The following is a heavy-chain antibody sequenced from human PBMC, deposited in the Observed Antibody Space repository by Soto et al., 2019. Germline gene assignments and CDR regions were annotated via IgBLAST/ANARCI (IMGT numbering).Heavy chain of an antibody. J-gene: IGHJ2*01. CDR1: GGSIRTRTNY. CDR2: TYDSVNT. Sequence: QVQLLESGPGLVKPSQTLSLTCSVSGGSIRTRTNYWSWIRQHPVKGLEWIASTYDSVNTYFNPSLESRTTIAVHTFDDRFSLKVTSVTAADTAVYYCARGLRVGDRRIWYFDLWGRGTLVTVSS. CDR3: ARGLRVGDRRIWYFDL. D-gene: IGHD3-16*01. V-gene: IGHV4-31*03.